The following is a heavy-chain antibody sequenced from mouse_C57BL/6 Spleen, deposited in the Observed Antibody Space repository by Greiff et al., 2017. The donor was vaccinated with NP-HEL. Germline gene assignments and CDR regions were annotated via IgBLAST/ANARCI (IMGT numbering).Heavy chain of an antibody. Sequence: QVQLQQPGAELVRPGSSVKLSCKASGYTFTSYWMHWVKQRPIQGLEWIGNIDPSDSETHYNQKFKDKATLTVDKSSSTAYMQLSSLTSEDSAVYYCARGYYYGSHYYAMDYWGQGTSVTVSS. J-gene: IGHJ4*01. CDR2: IDPSDSET. CDR3: ARGYYYGSHYYAMDY. CDR1: GYTFTSYW. V-gene: IGHV1-52*01. D-gene: IGHD1-1*01.